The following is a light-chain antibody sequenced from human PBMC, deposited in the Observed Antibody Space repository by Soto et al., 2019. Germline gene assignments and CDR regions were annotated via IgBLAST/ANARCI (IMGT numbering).Light chain of an antibody. CDR1: SSNIGTNY. CDR3: ATRDNSLSRWV. Sequence: QSVLTQPPSASGTPGQGVTISCSGSSSNIGTNYVYWYKQLPGTAPKLLIYCNDQRPSGVPDRLSGSKSGTSASLAISGLRSEDEADYYCATRDNSLSRWVFGGGTKLTVL. V-gene: IGLV1-47*02. CDR2: CND. J-gene: IGLJ3*02.